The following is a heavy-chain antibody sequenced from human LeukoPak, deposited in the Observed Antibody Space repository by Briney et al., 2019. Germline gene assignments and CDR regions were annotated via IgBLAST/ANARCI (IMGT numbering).Heavy chain of an antibody. J-gene: IGHJ4*02. CDR2: ISGSGGST. CDR3: AKDRGSSGYYSQFQN. D-gene: IGHD3-22*01. CDR1: GFTFSSYA. V-gene: IGHV3-23*01. Sequence: GGSLRLSCAASGFTFSSYAMSWVRQAPGKGLEWVSAISGSGGSTYYADSVKGRFTISRDNSKNTLYLQMNSLRAEDTAVYYCAKDRGSSGYYSQFQNWGQGTLVTVSS.